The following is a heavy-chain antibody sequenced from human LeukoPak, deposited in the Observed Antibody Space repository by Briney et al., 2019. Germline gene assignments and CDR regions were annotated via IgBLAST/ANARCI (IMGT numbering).Heavy chain of an antibody. D-gene: IGHD4-23*01. Sequence: GGSLRLSCAPSEFTLRSYGMVCVRQAPGKRLEYVSGITSNGGTTYYGNSVKGRFTISRDNSKDTLHLQMSSLRTDDMAVYYCARAMRWASDYWGQGTLVTVAS. V-gene: IGHV3-64*01. CDR1: EFTLRSYG. CDR2: ITSNGGTT. J-gene: IGHJ4*02. CDR3: ARAMRWASDY.